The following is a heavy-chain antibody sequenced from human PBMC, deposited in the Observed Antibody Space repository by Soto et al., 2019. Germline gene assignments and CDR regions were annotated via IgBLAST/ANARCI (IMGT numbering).Heavy chain of an antibody. CDR3: AKGVSGCPHCSYFVY. CDR2: ISGSGGST. D-gene: IGHD6-19*01. CDR1: GFTFSSYA. J-gene: IGHJ4*02. V-gene: IGHV3-23*01. Sequence: GGSLRLSCAASGFTFSSYAMSWVRQAPGKGLEWVSAISGSGGSTYYADSVKGRFTISRDNSKNTLYLQMNSLRAEDTAVYYCAKGVSGCPHCSYFVYWGQGTLGTVSS.